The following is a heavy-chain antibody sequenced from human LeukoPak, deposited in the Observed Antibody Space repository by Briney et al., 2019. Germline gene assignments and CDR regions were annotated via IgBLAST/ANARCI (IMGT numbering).Heavy chain of an antibody. CDR3: ARGGNHDYGDYDFDY. CDR1: GGSISSYY. D-gene: IGHD4-17*01. J-gene: IGHJ4*02. V-gene: IGHV4-59*08. Sequence: SETLSLTCTVSGGSISSYYWSWIRQPPGKGLEWIGYIYYSGSTNYNPALKSRVTISVDTSKNQFSLKLSSVTAADTDVYYFARGGNHDYGDYDFDYWGQGTLVTVSS. CDR2: IYYSGST.